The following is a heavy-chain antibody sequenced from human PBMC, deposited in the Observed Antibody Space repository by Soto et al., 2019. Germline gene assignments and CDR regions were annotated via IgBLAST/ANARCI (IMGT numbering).Heavy chain of an antibody. V-gene: IGHV1-69*13. CDR1: GATYSTSA. Sequence: SVKVSCKASGATYSTSAISWVRQAPGQGLEWMGGINPILGTPDYAHKFQGRVTITADESTSTVYMELGSLRSEDTALYFCARGGVDVVATSAFDYWGQGTLVTAPQ. CDR3: ARGGVDVVATSAFDY. CDR2: INPILGTP. J-gene: IGHJ4*02. D-gene: IGHD5-12*01.